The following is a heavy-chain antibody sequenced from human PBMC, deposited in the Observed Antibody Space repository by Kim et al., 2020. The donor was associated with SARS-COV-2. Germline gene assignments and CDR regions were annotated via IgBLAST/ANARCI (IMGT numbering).Heavy chain of an antibody. CDR1: GYTFTSYA. D-gene: IGHD6-19*01. V-gene: IGHV1-3*01. Sequence: ASVKVSCKASGYTFTSYAMHWVRQAPGQRLEWMGWINAGNGNTKYSQKFQGRVTITRDTSASTAYMELSSLRSEDTAVYYCARGGFSSGGVVGNWPVWGQGTTVTVSS. CDR3: ARGGFSSGGVVGNWPV. J-gene: IGHJ6*02. CDR2: INAGNGNT.